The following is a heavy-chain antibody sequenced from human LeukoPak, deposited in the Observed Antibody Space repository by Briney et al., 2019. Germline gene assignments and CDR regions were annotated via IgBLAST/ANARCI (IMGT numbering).Heavy chain of an antibody. D-gene: IGHD4-11*01. V-gene: IGHV3-23*01. CDR1: GFTFNSYS. CDR3: AKYVTTLMTPLDY. CDR2: VSGSGGST. J-gene: IGHJ4*02. Sequence: GGSLRLSCAASGFTFNSYSMNWVRQAPGKGLQWVSTVSGSGGSTYYADSVKGRFTISRDNSKNTVYLQMNSLRAEDTAVYYCAKYVTTLMTPLDYWGQGTLVTVSS.